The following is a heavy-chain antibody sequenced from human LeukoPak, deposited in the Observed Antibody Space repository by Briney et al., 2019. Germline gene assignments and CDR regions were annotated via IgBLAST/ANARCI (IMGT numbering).Heavy chain of an antibody. Sequence: SVKVSCKASGRTFSSYAISWVRQAPGQGLEWMGRIIPILGIANYAQKFQGRVTITADKSTSTAYMELSSLRSEDTAVYCCARDVAAAGRGSYWGQGTLVTVSS. CDR3: ARDVAAAGRGSY. CDR2: IIPILGIA. D-gene: IGHD6-13*01. CDR1: GRTFSSYA. J-gene: IGHJ4*02. V-gene: IGHV1-69*04.